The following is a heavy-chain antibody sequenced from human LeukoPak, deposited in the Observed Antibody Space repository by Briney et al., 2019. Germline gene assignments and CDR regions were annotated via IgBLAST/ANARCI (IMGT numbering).Heavy chain of an antibody. V-gene: IGHV1-2*02. J-gene: IGHJ4*02. Sequence: ASVKVSCKASGYTFTGYYMHWVRQAPGQGLEWMGWTNPNSGGTNYAQKFQGRVTMTRDTSISTAYMELSRLRSDDTAVYYCARGEYSYGYLDFDYWGQGTLVTVSS. CDR2: TNPNSGGT. D-gene: IGHD5-18*01. CDR1: GYTFTGYY. CDR3: ARGEYSYGYLDFDY.